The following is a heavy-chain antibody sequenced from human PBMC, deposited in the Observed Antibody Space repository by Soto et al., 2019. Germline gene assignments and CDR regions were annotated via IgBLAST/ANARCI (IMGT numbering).Heavy chain of an antibody. D-gene: IGHD6-19*01. CDR3: AKVRAVAGTTSFCDP. J-gene: IGHJ5*02. CDR1: GVTFCNYG. CDR2: IGGSGTTT. Sequence: EVQLLESGGGLVQPGESLRLSCAASGVTFCNYGMSWVRQAPGKGLEWVSAIGGSGTTTYYADSVKGRFTIYRDNSKNTLYLHMNSLRAEDTAVYYCAKVRAVAGTTSFCDPWGQGTLVTVSS. V-gene: IGHV3-23*01.